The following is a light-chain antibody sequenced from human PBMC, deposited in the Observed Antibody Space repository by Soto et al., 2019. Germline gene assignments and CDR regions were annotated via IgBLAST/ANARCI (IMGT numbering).Light chain of an antibody. V-gene: IGKV1-5*03. Sequence: DIQMTQSPAALSASVGDRGTITCRASQSISNWLAWYQQKPGKAPKLLIYKASSLESGVPSRFSGSGSGTEFTLTISSLQPDDFATYYCQQYNSSFGQGTKVDIK. CDR1: QSISNW. J-gene: IGKJ2*01. CDR2: KAS. CDR3: QQYNSS.